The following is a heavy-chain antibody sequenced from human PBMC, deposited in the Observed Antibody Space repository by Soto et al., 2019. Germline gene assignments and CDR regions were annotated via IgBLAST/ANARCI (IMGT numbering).Heavy chain of an antibody. CDR3: ASPPYYYDSSGYYSN. CDR1: GYTLTELS. CDR2: FDPEDGET. J-gene: IGHJ4*02. V-gene: IGHV1-24*01. D-gene: IGHD3-22*01. Sequence: GASVKVSCKVSGYTLTELSMHWVRQAPGKGLEWMGGFDPEDGETIYAQKFQGRVTMTEDTSTDTAYMELRSLRSEDTAVYYCASPPYYYDSSGYYSNWGQGTLVTVSS.